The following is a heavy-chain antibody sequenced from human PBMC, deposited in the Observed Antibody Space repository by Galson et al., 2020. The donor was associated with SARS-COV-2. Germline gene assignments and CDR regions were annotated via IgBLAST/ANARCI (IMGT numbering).Heavy chain of an antibody. CDR3: TGQRQPPPYTLDY. J-gene: IGHJ4*02. CDR1: GFPISSGYY. Sequence: SETLSLTFAVSGFPISSGYYWGWTRQPPGKGREWLVNFYYSQTSYHDPSLKSRVTISVDTSRNQFSLKLTSVTAADTPVYYCTGQRQPPPYTLDYWGQGALVTVSS. V-gene: IGHV4-38-2*01. CDR2: FYYSQTS. D-gene: IGHD2-2*02.